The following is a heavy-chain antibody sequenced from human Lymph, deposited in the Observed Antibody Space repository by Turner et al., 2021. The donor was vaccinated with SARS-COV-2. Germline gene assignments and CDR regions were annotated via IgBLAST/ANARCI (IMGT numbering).Heavy chain of an antibody. CDR2: ISSSSSYI. V-gene: IGHV3-21*01. J-gene: IGHJ4*02. CDR1: GFTFSTYR. Sequence: EVQLVVSGGGLVKLGGSVRLSCAAPGFTFSTYRMNWVRQAPGKGLEWISSISSSSSYIYYADSVKGRFTISRDDAKNSLYLQMNSLRAEDTAVDYCARDIPTTADYFDYWGQGTLVTVSS. CDR3: ARDIPTTADYFDY. D-gene: IGHD4-17*01.